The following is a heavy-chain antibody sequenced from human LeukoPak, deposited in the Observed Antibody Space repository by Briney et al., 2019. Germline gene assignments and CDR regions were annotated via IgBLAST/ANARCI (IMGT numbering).Heavy chain of an antibody. CDR2: ISYDGSNK. CDR3: AKDLYDSPFDY. Sequence: PGGSLRLSCAASGFTFSSYAMHWVRQAPGKGLEWVAVISYDGSNKYYADSVKGRFTISRDNSKNTLYLQMNSLRAEDTAVYYCAKDLYDSPFDYWGEGTLVTVSS. V-gene: IGHV3-30*04. CDR1: GFTFSSYA. D-gene: IGHD3-22*01. J-gene: IGHJ4*02.